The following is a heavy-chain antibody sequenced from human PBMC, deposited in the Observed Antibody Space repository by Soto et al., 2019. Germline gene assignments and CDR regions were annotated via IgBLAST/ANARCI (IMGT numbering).Heavy chain of an antibody. V-gene: IGHV1-69*01. J-gene: IGHJ6*02. CDR1: GGTFSSYA. CDR2: IIPIFGTA. Sequence: KVSCKASGGTFSSYAISWVRQAPGQGLEWMGGIIPIFGTANYAQKFQGRVTITADESTSTAYMELSSLRSEDTAVYYCARVLDIVVVPAAISYYYGMDVWGQGTTVTVSS. CDR3: ARVLDIVVVPAAISYYYGMDV. D-gene: IGHD2-2*03.